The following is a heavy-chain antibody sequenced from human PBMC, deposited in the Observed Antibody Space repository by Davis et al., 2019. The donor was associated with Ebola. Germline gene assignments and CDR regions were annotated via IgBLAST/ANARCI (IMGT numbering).Heavy chain of an antibody. D-gene: IGHD3-22*01. CDR2: IYHSGST. CDR1: GGSISSSNW. V-gene: IGHV4-4*02. J-gene: IGHJ5*02. CDR3: ARVPFYYDSSGYYGVGWFDP. Sequence: MPSETLSLTCAVSGGSISSSNWWSWVRQPPGKGLEWIGEIYHSGSTNYNPSLKSRVTISVDTSKNQFSLKLSSVTAADTAVYYCARVPFYYDSSGYYGVGWFDPWGQGTLVTVSS.